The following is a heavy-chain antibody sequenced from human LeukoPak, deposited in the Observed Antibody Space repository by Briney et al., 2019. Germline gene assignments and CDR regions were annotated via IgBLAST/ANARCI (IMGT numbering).Heavy chain of an antibody. V-gene: IGHV3-33*01. CDR2: IWFDGSDK. Sequence: GGSLRLSCAASGFTFTYYAMHWVRQAPGKGLEWVAVIWFDGSDKNYADSVMGRFTISRDNSKNTMYLQMNSLRVEDTAVYYCARDHYDILTGPIDYWGQGTLVTVSS. CDR1: GFTFTYYA. J-gene: IGHJ4*02. CDR3: ARDHYDILTGPIDY. D-gene: IGHD3-9*01.